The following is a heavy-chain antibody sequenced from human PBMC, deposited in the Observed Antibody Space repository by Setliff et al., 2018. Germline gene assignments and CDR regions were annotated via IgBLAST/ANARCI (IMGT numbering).Heavy chain of an antibody. CDR3: ARREVEVAGTSYYYYMDV. D-gene: IGHD6-19*01. J-gene: IGHJ6*03. CDR1: GYSFTSYW. V-gene: IGHV5-51*01. CDR2: IYPGDSDT. Sequence: GESLKISCKGSGYSFTSYWIGWVRQMPGKGLEWMGIIYPGDSDTRYSPSFQGQVTISADKSISTAYLPWSSLKASDTAMYYCARREVEVAGTSYYYYMDVWGKGTTVTVSS.